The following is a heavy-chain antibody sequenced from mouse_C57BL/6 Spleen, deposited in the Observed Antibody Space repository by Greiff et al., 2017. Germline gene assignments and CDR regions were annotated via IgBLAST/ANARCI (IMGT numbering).Heavy chain of an antibody. CDR3: ARKADDYEDEFAY. D-gene: IGHD2-4*01. CDR1: GFTFSDYG. Sequence: EVKLMESGGGLVKPGGSLKLSCAASGFTFSDYGMHWVSQAPEQGLEWVAYISRGSGTIYYADTVKGRFTISRDNAKNTLCLQMTGLRSEDTAMYYCARKADDYEDEFAYWGQGTLVTGSA. J-gene: IGHJ3*01. V-gene: IGHV5-17*01. CDR2: ISRGSGTI.